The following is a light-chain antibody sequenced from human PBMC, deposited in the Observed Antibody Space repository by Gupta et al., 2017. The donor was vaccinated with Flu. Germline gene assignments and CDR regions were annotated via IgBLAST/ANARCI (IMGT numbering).Light chain of an antibody. CDR1: QGISSA. V-gene: IGKV1D-13*01. CDR3: QQYNKYPFT. CDR2: DAS. Sequence: PSSPSATVGERITITCRASQGISSAVAWYQKKPGKAPKLLIYDASSLESGVPSRFSGSGSGTDFTLTISSLQPEDFATYYCQQYNKYPFTFGRGTKVEIK. J-gene: IGKJ4*01.